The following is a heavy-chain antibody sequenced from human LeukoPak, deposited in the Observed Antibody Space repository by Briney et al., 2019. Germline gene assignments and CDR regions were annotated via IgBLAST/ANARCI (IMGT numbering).Heavy chain of an antibody. CDR1: GFTFNNYG. CDR3: AKDSAFYYIDV. J-gene: IGHJ6*03. Sequence: GGSLRLSCAASGFTFNNYGMHWVRQAPGKGLEWVAFIRYNGNNQYYADSVKGRFTISRDNSKNTLYLKMNSLKGDDTGVYYCAKDSAFYYIDVWGKGTTVIISS. CDR2: IRYNGNNQ. V-gene: IGHV3-30*02. D-gene: IGHD3-10*01.